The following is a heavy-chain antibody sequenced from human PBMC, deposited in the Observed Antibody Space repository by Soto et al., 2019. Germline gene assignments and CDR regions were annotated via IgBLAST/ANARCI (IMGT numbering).Heavy chain of an antibody. D-gene: IGHD3-3*01. Sequence: GGSLRLSCAASGFTFSNYAMSWVRQAPGKGLEWVSGISNSGGTTYYAGSVKGRFTISRDNSKNALYLQMNSLRAEDTAVYYCARDLRFLEWLLPFDYWGQGTLVTVSS. V-gene: IGHV3-23*01. CDR3: ARDLRFLEWLLPFDY. J-gene: IGHJ4*02. CDR2: ISNSGGTT. CDR1: GFTFSNYA.